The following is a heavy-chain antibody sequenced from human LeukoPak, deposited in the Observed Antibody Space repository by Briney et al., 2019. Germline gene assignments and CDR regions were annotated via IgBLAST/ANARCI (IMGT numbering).Heavy chain of an antibody. CDR2: ISSVSSSI. D-gene: IGHD6-19*01. J-gene: IGHJ4*02. CDR3: ARYSSGWSIDY. V-gene: IGHV3-48*01. Sequence: PGGSLRLSCAASGFTFTSYSMNWVRQAPGKGLELVSHISSVSSSIYYADSVKGRFTMSRDNAKNSLYLQMNSLRAEDTAVYHCARYSSGWSIDYWGQGSLVTVSS. CDR1: GFTFTSYS.